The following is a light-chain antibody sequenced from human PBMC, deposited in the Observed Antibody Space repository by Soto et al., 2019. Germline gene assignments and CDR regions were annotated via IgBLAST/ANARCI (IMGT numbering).Light chain of an antibody. CDR3: SSYTSSTTYV. CDR1: SSDVGGYNY. Sequence: QSALTQPASVSGSPGQSITISCTGTSSDVGGYNYVSWYQQHPGKAPKLMISEVSNRPSGVSNRFSGSKSGNTASLTISGLPAEDEADYYCSSYTSSTTYVFGTGTKLTVL. V-gene: IGLV2-14*01. J-gene: IGLJ1*01. CDR2: EVS.